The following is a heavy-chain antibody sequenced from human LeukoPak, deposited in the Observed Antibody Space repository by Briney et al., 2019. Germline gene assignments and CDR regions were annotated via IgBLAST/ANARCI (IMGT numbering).Heavy chain of an antibody. V-gene: IGHV2-70*01. D-gene: IGHD3-16*02. CDR2: IEWDDDK. Sequence: SGPALVKPTQTLTLTCTFSGFSLSTRGMCVSWIRQPPGKALEWLAHIEWDDDKYYSTSLKTRLTTSKDTSKNQVVLIMTNMDPVDTATYYCARIRGYDYVWGSYRSYYFDYWGQGTLVTVSS. J-gene: IGHJ4*02. CDR3: ARIRGYDYVWGSYRSYYFDY. CDR1: GFSLSTRGMC.